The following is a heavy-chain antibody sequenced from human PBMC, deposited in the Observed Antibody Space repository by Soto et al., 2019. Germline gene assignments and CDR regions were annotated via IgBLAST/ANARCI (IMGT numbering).Heavy chain of an antibody. CDR3: AKSPSGDYDS. Sequence: EVQLLESGGGLVQPGGSLRLSCAASGFTFSSYAMSWVRQAPGKGLEWVSAITGSAASTYYADSVKGRFTISRDNSKNTLYLQMNSLRVEDTAVYYCAKSPSGDYDSWGQGTLVTVSS. CDR1: GFTFSSYA. V-gene: IGHV3-23*01. D-gene: IGHD2-21*02. CDR2: ITGSAAST. J-gene: IGHJ5*01.